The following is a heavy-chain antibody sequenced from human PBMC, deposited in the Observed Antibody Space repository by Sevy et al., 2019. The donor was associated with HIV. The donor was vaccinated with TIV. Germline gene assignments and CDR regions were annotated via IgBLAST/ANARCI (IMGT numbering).Heavy chain of an antibody. V-gene: IGHV3-30-3*01. CDR3: ARGSSGWRGLYGMDV. D-gene: IGHD6-19*01. CDR1: GFTFSSYA. Sequence: GGSLRLSCAASGFTFSSYAMHWVRQAPGKGLEWVAVISYDGSNKYYADSVKGRFTISRDNSKNTLYLQMNSLRAEDTAVYYSARGSSGWRGLYGMDVWGQGTTVTVSS. J-gene: IGHJ6*02. CDR2: ISYDGSNK.